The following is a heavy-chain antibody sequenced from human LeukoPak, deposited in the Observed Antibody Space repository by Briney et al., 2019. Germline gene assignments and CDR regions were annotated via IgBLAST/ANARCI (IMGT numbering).Heavy chain of an antibody. D-gene: IGHD6-19*01. V-gene: IGHV1-69*06. CDR3: ARVYRYSSGWYSPPVDY. CDR1: GGAFSSYA. J-gene: IGHJ4*02. Sequence: ASVKVSCKASGGAFSSYAISWVRQAPGQGLEWMGGIIPTFGTANYAQKFQGRVTITADKSTSTAYMELSSLRSEDTAVYYCARVYRYSSGWYSPPVDYWGQGTLVTVSS. CDR2: IIPTFGTA.